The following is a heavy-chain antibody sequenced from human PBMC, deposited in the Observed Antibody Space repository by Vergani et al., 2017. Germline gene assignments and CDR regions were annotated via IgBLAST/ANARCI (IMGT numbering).Heavy chain of an antibody. J-gene: IGHJ4*02. D-gene: IGHD4-23*01. CDR3: ARGRLGTVVRANDY. Sequence: QVQLQESGPGLVKPSETLSLTCTVSGGSISSYYWSWIRQPPGKGLEWIGYIYYSGSTNYNPSLKSRVTISVDTSKNQFSLKLSSVTAADTAVYYCARGRLGTVVRANDYWGQGTLVTVSS. CDR1: GGSISSYY. V-gene: IGHV4-59*12. CDR2: IYYSGST.